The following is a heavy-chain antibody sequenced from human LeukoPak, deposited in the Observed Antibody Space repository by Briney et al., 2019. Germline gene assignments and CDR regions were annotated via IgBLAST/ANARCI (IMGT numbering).Heavy chain of an antibody. CDR1: GGSISSGSYY. CDR3: ARGIVPFYYYYYMDA. V-gene: IGHV4-61*02. J-gene: IGHJ6*03. CDR2: IYTSGST. D-gene: IGHD2-8*01. Sequence: SETLSLTCTVSGGSISSGSYYWSWIRQPAGKGLEWIGRIYTSGSTNYNPSLKSRITISVDTSKNPFSLKLSSVTAADTAVYYCARGIVPFYYYYYMDAWGKGTTVTVSS.